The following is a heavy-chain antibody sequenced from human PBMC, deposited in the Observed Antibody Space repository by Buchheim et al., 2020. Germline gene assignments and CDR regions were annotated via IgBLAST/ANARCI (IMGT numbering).Heavy chain of an antibody. D-gene: IGHD6-13*01. CDR2: ISSDGSNK. Sequence: QVQLVESGGGVVQPGRSLRLSCAASGFTFSSYAMHWVRQAPGKGLEWVAVISSDGSNKYYADSVKGRFTISRDNSKSTLYLQMNSLSAEDTAVYYGARARGQKLVYYDYGMDVWGQGTT. CDR1: GFTFSSYA. CDR3: ARARGQKLVYYDYGMDV. J-gene: IGHJ6*02. V-gene: IGHV3-30*04.